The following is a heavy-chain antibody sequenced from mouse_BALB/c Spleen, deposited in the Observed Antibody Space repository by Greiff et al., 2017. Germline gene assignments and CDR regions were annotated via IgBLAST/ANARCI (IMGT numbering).Heavy chain of an antibody. CDR3: ARRYYSYWYIDV. Sequence: EVMLVESGPGLVKPSQSLSLTCTVTGYSITSDYAWNWIRQFPGNILEWMGYISYSGSTSYNPSLKSRISITRDTSKNQFFLQLNSVTTEDTATYYCARRYYSYWYIDVWGAGTTVTVSS. D-gene: IGHD2-3*01. CDR1: GYSITSDYA. CDR2: ISYSGST. J-gene: IGHJ1*01. V-gene: IGHV3-2*02.